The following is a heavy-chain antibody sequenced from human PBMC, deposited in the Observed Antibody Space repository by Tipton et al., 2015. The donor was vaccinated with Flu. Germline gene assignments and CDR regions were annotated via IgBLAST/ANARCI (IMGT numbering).Heavy chain of an antibody. CDR1: GVSISSGGSY. CDR3: ARDSAAHYGMDV. D-gene: IGHD6-13*01. V-gene: IGHV4-31*03. CDR2: IYYSGST. J-gene: IGHJ6*02. Sequence: TLSLTCSVSGVSISSGGSYCSWIRQHPGKGLEWIGYIYYSGSTYYNPSLKSRVSMSLDTSKNQVSLKLSSVTAADSAVYYCARDSAAHYGMDVWGQGTTVTVSS.